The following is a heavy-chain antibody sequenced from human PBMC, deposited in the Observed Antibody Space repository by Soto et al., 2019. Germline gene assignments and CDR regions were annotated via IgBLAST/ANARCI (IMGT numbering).Heavy chain of an antibody. CDR3: AAEGGIENFWSGYPRMDV. CDR2: INGATGQT. Sequence: ASVKVSCKASGYTFSTYSMHWVRQAPGHSLEWMGWINGATGQTRSSQRFQDRVTITRDMSTSTAYMELSSLRSEDTAVYYCAAEGGIENFWSGYPRMDVWGQGTTVTVSS. J-gene: IGHJ6*02. CDR1: GYTFSTYS. V-gene: IGHV1-3*01. D-gene: IGHD3-3*01.